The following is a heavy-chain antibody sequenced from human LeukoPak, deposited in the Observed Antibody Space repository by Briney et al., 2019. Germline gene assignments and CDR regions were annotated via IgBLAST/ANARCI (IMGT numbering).Heavy chain of an antibody. D-gene: IGHD6-6*01. CDR2: TRNKANSYTT. Sequence: GGSLRLSCAASGFTFTRYAMSWVRQAPGKGLEWVGRTRNKANSYTTEYGASVKGRFTISRDDSKNSLYLQMNSLKTEDTAVYYCARGLADWGQGTMVTVSS. V-gene: IGHV3-72*01. CDR1: GFTFTRYA. J-gene: IGHJ3*01. CDR3: ARGLAD.